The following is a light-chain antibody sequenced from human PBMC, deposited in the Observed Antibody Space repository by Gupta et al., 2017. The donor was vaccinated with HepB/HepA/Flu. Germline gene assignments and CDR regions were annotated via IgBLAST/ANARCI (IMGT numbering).Light chain of an antibody. J-gene: IGKJ4*01. CDR2: DAF. V-gene: IGKV3-11*01. CDR1: QSVSSH. Sequence: EIALTQSPASLSLSPGERAVLSCKASQSVSSHLAWYQHRPGQAPRLLIYDAFNRATGIPDRFSGSGSGTDFTLIISRLEPEDFAVYYCQQRIDMPLTFGGGTKIEMK. CDR3: QQRIDMPLT.